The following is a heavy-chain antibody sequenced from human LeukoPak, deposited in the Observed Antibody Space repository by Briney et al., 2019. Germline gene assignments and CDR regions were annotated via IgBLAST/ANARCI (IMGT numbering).Heavy chain of an antibody. CDR3: ARPSRGSTPDY. Sequence: GGSLRLSCAASGFTFNNYWMSWVRQVPGKGLECVANIKQDGSEKFYVDSVKGRFTISRDNPKNSLYLQMNSLRAEDTAVYYCARPSRGSTPDYWGQGTLVTVSS. CDR1: GFTFNNYW. CDR2: IKQDGSEK. D-gene: IGHD1-26*01. J-gene: IGHJ4*02. V-gene: IGHV3-7*04.